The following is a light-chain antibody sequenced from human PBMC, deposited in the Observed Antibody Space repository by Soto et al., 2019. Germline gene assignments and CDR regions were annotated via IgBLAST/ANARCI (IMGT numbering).Light chain of an antibody. V-gene: IGLV2-14*01. CDR1: SSDVGSYNS. CDR3: SSYTTSASYV. J-gene: IGLJ1*01. Sequence: QSALTQPASVSGSPGQSITISCTGTSSDVGSYNSVSWYQQHPGKAPKLMIYGVSNRPSGVSIRFSGSKSGNTASLTISGLQAEDEGDYYCSSYTTSASYVFGTGTKGTVL. CDR2: GVS.